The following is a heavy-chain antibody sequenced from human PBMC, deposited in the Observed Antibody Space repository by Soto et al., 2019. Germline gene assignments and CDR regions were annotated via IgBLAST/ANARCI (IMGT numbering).Heavy chain of an antibody. CDR2: FDPEDGET. D-gene: IGHD2-2*01. V-gene: IGHV1-24*01. Sequence: ASVKVSCKVSGYTLTELSMHWVRQAPGKGLEWMGGFDPEDGETIYAQKFQGRVTMTEDTSQDTAYMELSSLRSEDTAVYYCATSFCSMGSTSCYPGWFDPWGQGTLVTVSS. CDR1: GYTLTELS. J-gene: IGHJ5*02. CDR3: ATSFCSMGSTSCYPGWFDP.